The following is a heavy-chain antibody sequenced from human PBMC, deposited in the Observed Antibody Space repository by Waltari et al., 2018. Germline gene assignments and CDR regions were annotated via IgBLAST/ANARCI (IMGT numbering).Heavy chain of an antibody. CDR1: GYPFRDHY. J-gene: IGHJ3*02. CDR3: ARDLFPDFWSGYGFDI. CDR2: INPKTGGT. Sequence: QVQLVQSGAEVTKPGASVRVSCKASGYPFRDHYIYWLRQAPGQGLEWMGWINPKTGGTNPAQKFQGRVTMTRDTSISTVYMELTSLTSDDTAVYYCARDLFPDFWSGYGFDIWGQGTTVTVSS. V-gene: IGHV1-2*02. D-gene: IGHD3-3*01.